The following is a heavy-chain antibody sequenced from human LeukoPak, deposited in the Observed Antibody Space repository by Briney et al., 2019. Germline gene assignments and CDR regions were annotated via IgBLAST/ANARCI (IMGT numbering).Heavy chain of an antibody. CDR1: GFTFSTSE. CDR3: VSGVGMDV. D-gene: IGHD3-10*01. CDR2: INSRNTI. V-gene: IGHV3-48*03. J-gene: IGHJ6*02. Sequence: GGSLRLSCIDSGFTFSTSELNWVRQAPGTGLECLAFINSRNTISYADSVRGRFTISRDNAKNSLYLQMNSLTVEDTAVYYCVSGVGMDVWGQGTTVSVSS.